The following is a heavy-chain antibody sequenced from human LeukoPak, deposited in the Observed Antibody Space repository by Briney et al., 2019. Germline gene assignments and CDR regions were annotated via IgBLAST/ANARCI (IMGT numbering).Heavy chain of an antibody. D-gene: IGHD3-10*01. CDR3: ARVPRGDTMVRGVKLP. Sequence: SETLSLTCAVYGGSFSGYYWSWISQPPGKGLEWIGEINHSGSTNYNPSLKSRVTISVDTSKNQFSLKLSSVTAADTAVYYCARVPRGDTMVRGVKLPWGQGTLVTVSS. J-gene: IGHJ4*02. CDR1: GGSFSGYY. V-gene: IGHV4-34*01. CDR2: INHSGST.